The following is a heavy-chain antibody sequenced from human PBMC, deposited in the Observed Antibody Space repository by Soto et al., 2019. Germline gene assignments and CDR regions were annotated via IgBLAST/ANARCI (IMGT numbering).Heavy chain of an antibody. V-gene: IGHV3-30*18. CDR2: ISYDGSNK. J-gene: IGHJ6*02. CDR3: AKVDMALRYFDWLSYYYGMDV. Sequence: VGSLRLSCAASGFTFSSYGMHWVRQAPGKGLEWVAVISYDGSNKYYADSVKGRFTISRDNSKNTLYLQMNSLRAEDTAVYYCAKVDMALRYFDWLSYYYGMDVWGQGTTVTVSS. CDR1: GFTFSSYG. D-gene: IGHD3-9*01.